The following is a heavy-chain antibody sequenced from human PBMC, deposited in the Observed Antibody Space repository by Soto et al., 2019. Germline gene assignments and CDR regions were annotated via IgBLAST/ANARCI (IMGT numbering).Heavy chain of an antibody. CDR1: GYTFTSHG. CDR3: ATALLMALNRGGVGAKNWFDP. V-gene: IGHV1-18*01. CDR2: ISGYNGNT. J-gene: IGHJ5*02. Sequence: QVPLVQSGAEVKKPGASVKVSCKTSGYTFTSHGISWVRQAPGQGLEWLGWISGYNGNTNYAQKVQGRITLTRETSTSAAYLELRSPRSDATAVYYCATALLMALNRGGVGAKNWFDPWGQGTLVTVSS. D-gene: IGHD2-8*01.